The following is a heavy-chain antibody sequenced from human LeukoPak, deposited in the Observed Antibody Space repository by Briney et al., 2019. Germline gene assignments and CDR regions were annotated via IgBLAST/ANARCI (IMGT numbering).Heavy chain of an antibody. CDR3: ATRSGFSLAEPLNYYYYYMDV. Sequence: SVKVSCKASGGTFSSYAISWVRQAPGQGLEWMGGIIPIFGTANYAQKFQGRVTITTDESTSTAYMELSSLRSEDTAVYCCATRSGFSLAEPLNYYYYYMDVWGKGTTVTVSS. J-gene: IGHJ6*03. D-gene: IGHD3-3*01. CDR2: IIPIFGTA. CDR1: GGTFSSYA. V-gene: IGHV1-69*05.